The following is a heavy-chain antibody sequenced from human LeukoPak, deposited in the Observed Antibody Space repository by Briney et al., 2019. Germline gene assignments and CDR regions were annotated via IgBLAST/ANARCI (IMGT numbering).Heavy chain of an antibody. CDR2: IADSGGVT. V-gene: IGHV3-23*01. D-gene: IGHD3-22*01. J-gene: IGHJ3*02. CDR1: GFSFATYA. Sequence: GGSLRLSCAASGFSFATYAMTWVRQAPGKGLEWVSAIADSGGVTYYADSVKGRFTISRDNSKNTLYLQMNSLRAEDTAVYYCARDNRERKYSGYDYYYDSSGTDDTQSGAFDIWGQGTMVTVSS. CDR3: ARDNRERKYSGYDYYYDSSGTDDTQSGAFDI.